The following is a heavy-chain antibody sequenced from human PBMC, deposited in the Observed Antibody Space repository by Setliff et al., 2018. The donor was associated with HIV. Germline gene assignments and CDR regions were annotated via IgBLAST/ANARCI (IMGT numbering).Heavy chain of an antibody. Sequence: ASVKVSCKASGYIFTIYAIHWVRQAPGQRLEWMGWINGGNGNTKYSQKFQGRVTITRDATASTAYMELTSLRSEDTAAYYCARVGLYGGYDYVNRAFDTWGQGTMVTVSS. V-gene: IGHV1-3*01. D-gene: IGHD3-16*01. CDR3: ARVGLYGGYDYVNRAFDT. CDR1: GYIFTIYA. J-gene: IGHJ3*02. CDR2: INGGNGNT.